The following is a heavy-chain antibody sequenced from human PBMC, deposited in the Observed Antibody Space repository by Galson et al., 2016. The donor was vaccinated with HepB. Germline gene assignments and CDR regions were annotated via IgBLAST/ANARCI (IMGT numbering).Heavy chain of an antibody. V-gene: IGHV4-61*03. D-gene: IGHD3/OR15-3a*01. CDR2: VHYSGTT. CDR3: ARGGRAWVGLDV. CDR1: GGSISSGGYS. J-gene: IGHJ6*02. Sequence: SEPLSLTCAVSGGSISSGGYSWSWIRQPPGKGLEWIGYVHYSGTTNYNPSPKSRVSISIDPSKTHFSLRLTSLTAADTAIYFCARGGRAWVGLDVWGQGTTVTVSS.